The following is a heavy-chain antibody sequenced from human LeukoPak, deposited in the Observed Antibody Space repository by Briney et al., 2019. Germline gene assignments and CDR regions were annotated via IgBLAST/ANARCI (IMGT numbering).Heavy chain of an antibody. Sequence: GGSLRPSCAASGFTFSSYSMNWVRQAPGKGLEWVSYISSSDSTIYYADSVKGRFTISRDNAKNSLYLQMNSLRAEDTAVYYCAELGITMIGGVWGKGTTVTISS. CDR3: AELGITMIGGV. CDR1: GFTFSSYS. CDR2: ISSSDSTI. D-gene: IGHD3-10*02. J-gene: IGHJ6*04. V-gene: IGHV3-48*04.